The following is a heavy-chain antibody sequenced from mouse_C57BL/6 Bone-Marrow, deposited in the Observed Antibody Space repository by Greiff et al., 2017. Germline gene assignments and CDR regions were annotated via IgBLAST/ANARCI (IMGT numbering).Heavy chain of an antibody. V-gene: IGHV1-55*01. D-gene: IGHD3-2*02. CDR2: IYPGSGST. CDR3: AHSSGPLAMDY. Sequence: QVHVKQPGAELVKPGASVKMSCKASGYTFTSYWLTWVKQRPGQGLEWIGDIYPGSGSTNYNEKFKSKATLTVDTSSSTAYMQLSSLTSEDSAVYYCAHSSGPLAMDYWGQGTSVTVSS. J-gene: IGHJ4*01. CDR1: GYTFTSYW.